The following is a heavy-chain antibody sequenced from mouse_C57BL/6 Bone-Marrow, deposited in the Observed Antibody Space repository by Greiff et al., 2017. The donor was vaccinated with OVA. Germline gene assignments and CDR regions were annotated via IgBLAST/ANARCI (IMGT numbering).Heavy chain of an antibody. CDR2: IYPGSGST. D-gene: IGHD1-1*01. Sequence: QVQLQQPGAELVKPGASVTMSCTASGYTFTSYWITWVKQRPGQGLEWIGDIYPGSGSTNYNAKFKSKATLTVDTSSSTAYMQISSLTSEDSAVYYCARRYYGSSWYFDVWGTGTTVTVSA. CDR1: GYTFTSYW. J-gene: IGHJ1*03. CDR3: ARRYYGSSWYFDV. V-gene: IGHV1-55*01.